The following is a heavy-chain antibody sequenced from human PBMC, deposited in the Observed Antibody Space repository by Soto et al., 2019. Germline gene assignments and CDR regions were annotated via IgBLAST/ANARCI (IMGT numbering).Heavy chain of an antibody. D-gene: IGHD3-9*01. Sequence: GGSLRLSCAASGFTFSSYAMHWVRQAPGKGLEWVAVISYDGSNKYYADSVKGRFTISRDNSKNTLYLQMNSLRAEDTAVYYFAREQSDYDILTGYPTAYYYYGMDVWGQGTTVTVSS. V-gene: IGHV3-30-3*01. J-gene: IGHJ6*02. CDR1: GFTFSSYA. CDR2: ISYDGSNK. CDR3: AREQSDYDILTGYPTAYYYYGMDV.